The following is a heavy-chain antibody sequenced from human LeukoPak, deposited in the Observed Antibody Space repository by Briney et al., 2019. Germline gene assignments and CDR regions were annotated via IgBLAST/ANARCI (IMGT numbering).Heavy chain of an antibody. CDR1: GFTVSSNY. V-gene: IGHV3-53*01. J-gene: IGHJ4*02. CDR2: IYSGGSR. Sequence: PGGSLRLSCAASGFTVSSNYMSWVRHAPGKGLEWVSVIYSGGSREYADSVKGRFTISRDNSKNTLYLQMNSLRAEDTAVYYCARDPRLTVAGTGDYWGQGTLVTVSS. CDR3: ARDPRLTVAGTGDY. D-gene: IGHD6-13*01.